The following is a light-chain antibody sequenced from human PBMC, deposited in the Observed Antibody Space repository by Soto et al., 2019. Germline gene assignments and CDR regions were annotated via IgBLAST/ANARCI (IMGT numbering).Light chain of an antibody. CDR3: TSYTTSSIWV. CDR1: SSDVGGYNY. Sequence: QSALTQPASVSGSPGQSITISCSGTSSDVGGYNYVSWYQQKPGKAPKLMIYEVSNRPSGVSSRFSGSKSANTASLTISGLQAEDEAAYYCTSYTTSSIWVFGGGTKLTVL. V-gene: IGLV2-14*01. J-gene: IGLJ3*02. CDR2: EVS.